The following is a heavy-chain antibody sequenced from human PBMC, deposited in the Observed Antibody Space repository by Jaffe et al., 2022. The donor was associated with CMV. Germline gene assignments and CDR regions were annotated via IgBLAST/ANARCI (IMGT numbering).Heavy chain of an antibody. J-gene: IGHJ4*02. CDR3: ARGLTYYYDSSGLEVGLGLDY. CDR2: IWYDGSNK. CDR1: GFTFSSYG. V-gene: IGHV3-33*01. D-gene: IGHD3-22*01. Sequence: QVQLVESGGGVVQPGRSLRLSCAASGFTFSSYGMHWVRQAPGKGLEWVAVIWYDGSNKYYADSVKGRFTISRDNSKNTLYLQMNSLRAEDTAVYYCARGLTYYYDSSGLEVGLGLDYWGQGTLVTVSS.